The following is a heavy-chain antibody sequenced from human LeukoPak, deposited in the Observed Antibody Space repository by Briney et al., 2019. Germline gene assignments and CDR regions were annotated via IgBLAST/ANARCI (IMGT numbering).Heavy chain of an antibody. CDR1: GFTVSSNY. J-gene: IGHJ3*02. Sequence: GGSLRLSCAASGFTVSSNYMSWVRQAPGKGLEWVSVIYSGGSTYYADSVKGRFTISRDNSKNTLYLQMNSLRAEDTAVYYCARGAATTYSEAGAFDIWGQGTMVTVSS. V-gene: IGHV3-53*01. D-gene: IGHD4-17*01. CDR3: ARGAATTYSEAGAFDI. CDR2: IYSGGST.